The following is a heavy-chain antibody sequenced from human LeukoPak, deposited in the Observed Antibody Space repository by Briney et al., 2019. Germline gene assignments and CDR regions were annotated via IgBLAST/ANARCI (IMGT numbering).Heavy chain of an antibody. J-gene: IGHJ4*02. V-gene: IGHV3-21*01. CDR3: ALSGAVRLLDY. Sequence: PGGPLRLSCAASGFTFSRYSMNWVRQAPGKGLEWVSSISSSSSYIYYTDSVKGRFTISRDNAKNSLYLQMNSLRAEDTAVYYCALSGAVRLLDYWGQGTLVTVSS. D-gene: IGHD6-6*01. CDR1: GFTFSRYS. CDR2: ISSSSSYI.